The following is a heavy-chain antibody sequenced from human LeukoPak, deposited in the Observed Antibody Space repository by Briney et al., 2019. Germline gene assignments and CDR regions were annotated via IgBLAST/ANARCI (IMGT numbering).Heavy chain of an antibody. CDR3: ARVDTVIHLYYYYMHV. D-gene: IGHD5-18*01. Sequence: ASETLSLTCTVSGGSISSSSYYWGWLRQPPGKGLEWIGSIYYSGSNYYNPSLKSRVTISVDKSKNQFSLKLSSVTAADTAVYYCARVDTVIHLYYYYMHVWGKGTTVTVSS. CDR2: IYYSGSN. V-gene: IGHV4-39*07. J-gene: IGHJ6*03. CDR1: GGSISSSSYY.